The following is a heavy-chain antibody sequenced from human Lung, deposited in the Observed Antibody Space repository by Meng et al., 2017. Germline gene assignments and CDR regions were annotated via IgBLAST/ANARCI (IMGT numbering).Heavy chain of an antibody. CDR2: ISWDGGFT. J-gene: IGHJ4*02. CDR1: GFMFDNYA. D-gene: IGHD4-17*01. CDR3: AKDVSPFGDSGDGLEYYFEY. Sequence: GESLKIPCAASGFMFDNYAIHWVRQPPGKGLEWVSLISWDGGFTNYAESVKGRFAISRDNSKNSLYLPMHSLRVEDTAVYYCAKDVSPFGDSGDGLEYYFEYWGRGTLVTVSS. V-gene: IGHV3-43D*03.